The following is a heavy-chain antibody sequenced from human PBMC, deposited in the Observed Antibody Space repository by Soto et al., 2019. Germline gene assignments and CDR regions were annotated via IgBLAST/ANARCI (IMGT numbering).Heavy chain of an antibody. Sequence: EVQLVESGGGLVQPGRSLRLSCAASGFTFDDYDMHWVRQVPGKGLEWDSGISWYRGSIGYAVSVKVRITISRDNAKNSLYLQINSLRAEDTYFYYCAKGVFVSSCYLAYNYAMDVGGQGASVNGSS. CDR3: AKGVFVSSCYLAYNYAMDV. CDR1: GFTFDDYD. J-gene: IGHJ6*02. D-gene: IGHD6-13*01. CDR2: ISWYRGSI. V-gene: IGHV3-9*01.